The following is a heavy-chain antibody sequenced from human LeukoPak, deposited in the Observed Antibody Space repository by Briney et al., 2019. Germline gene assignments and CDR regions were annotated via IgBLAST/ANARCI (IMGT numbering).Heavy chain of an antibody. Sequence: PGRSLRLSCAASGFTFDDYAMHWVRQAPGKGLEWVSGISWNSGSIGYADSVKGRFTISRDNAKNSLYLQMNSLRAEDTAVYYCARVTKRARPTTTVITDYYYYYMDVWGKGTTVTVSS. CDR2: ISWNSGSI. J-gene: IGHJ6*03. CDR1: GFTFDDYA. D-gene: IGHD4-17*01. CDR3: ARVTKRARPTTTVITDYYYYYMDV. V-gene: IGHV3-9*01.